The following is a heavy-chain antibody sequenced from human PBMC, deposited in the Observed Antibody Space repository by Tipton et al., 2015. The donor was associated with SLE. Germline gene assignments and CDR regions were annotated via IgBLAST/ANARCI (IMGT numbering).Heavy chain of an antibody. CDR2: ISYDGSNK. D-gene: IGHD6-13*01. J-gene: IGHJ2*01. CDR1: GFTFSSYA. V-gene: IGHV3-30*04. CDR3: ARDKLDLYWYFDL. Sequence: SLRLSCAASGFTFSSYAMHWVRQAPGKGLEWVAVISYDGSNKYYADSVKGPFTISRDNSKNTLYLQMNSLRAEDTAVYYCARDKLDLYWYFDLWSRGTLVTVSS.